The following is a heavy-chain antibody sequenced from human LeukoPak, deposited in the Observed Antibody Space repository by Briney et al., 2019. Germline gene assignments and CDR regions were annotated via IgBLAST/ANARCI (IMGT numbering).Heavy chain of an antibody. D-gene: IGHD6-19*01. Sequence: GGSLRLSCAASGFTVSSNYMSWVRQPAGKGLEWVSVLYSGGATFYADSVKGRFTISRDTSKNTLYLQMNDLRADDTAVYYCTKLKGWYGEGFFDYWGQETLVTVSS. CDR3: TKLKGWYGEGFFDY. CDR2: LYSGGAT. V-gene: IGHV3-53*01. J-gene: IGHJ4*02. CDR1: GFTVSSNY.